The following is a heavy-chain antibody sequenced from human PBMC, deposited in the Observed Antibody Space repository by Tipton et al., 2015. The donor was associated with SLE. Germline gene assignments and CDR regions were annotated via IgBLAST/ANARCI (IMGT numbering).Heavy chain of an antibody. V-gene: IGHV3-23*01. Sequence: SLRLSCVAPGFTFSNYAMTWVRQAPGKGLEWVSTVTTSGTTTYYADSVRGRFTISSDDSKNTVYLHMTSLRAEDTAVYYCAKAAEVFDYWGQGTLVTVSS. CDR3: AKAAEVFDY. CDR1: GFTFSNYA. CDR2: VTTSGTTT. J-gene: IGHJ4*02.